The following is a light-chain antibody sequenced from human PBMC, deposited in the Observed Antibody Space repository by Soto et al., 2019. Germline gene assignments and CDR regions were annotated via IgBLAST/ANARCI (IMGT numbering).Light chain of an antibody. J-gene: IGKJ4*01. CDR2: GTS. Sequence: EIVMTQSPATLSVSPGERATLSCRASQSVSSNLAWYQQKPGQAPRLLIYGTSTRATTFPARFSGSGSGTEFTLTISSLQSEDFAVYYCQQYKNWPLTFGGGTKVDI. CDR3: QQYKNWPLT. V-gene: IGKV3-15*01. CDR1: QSVSSN.